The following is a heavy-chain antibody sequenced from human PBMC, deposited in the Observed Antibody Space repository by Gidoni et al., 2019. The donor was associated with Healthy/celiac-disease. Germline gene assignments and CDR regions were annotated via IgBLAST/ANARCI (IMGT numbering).Heavy chain of an antibody. V-gene: IGHV3-49*05. CDR1: GFTFGDYA. J-gene: IGHJ4*02. Sequence: EVQLVESGGGLVKPGRSLRLSCTASGFTFGDYAMRWFRQAPGKGLEWVGFIRSKAYGGTTEYAASVKGRFTISRDDSKSIAYLQMNSLKTEDTAVYYCTRHNSDDPFDYWGQGTLVTVSS. CDR2: IRSKAYGGTT. D-gene: IGHD1-20*01. CDR3: TRHNSDDPFDY.